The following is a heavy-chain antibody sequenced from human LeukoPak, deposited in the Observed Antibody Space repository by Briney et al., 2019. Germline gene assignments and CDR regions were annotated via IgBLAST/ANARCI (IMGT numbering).Heavy chain of an antibody. CDR2: IYYSGST. D-gene: IGHD2-15*01. V-gene: IGHV4-59*08. Sequence: SETLSLTCTVSGGSISSYYWSWIRQPPGKGLEGIGYIYYSGSTNYNPSLKSRVTISVDTSKNQFSLKLSSVTAADTAVYYCARVRQYCSGGSCYPFVFDHWGQGTLVTVSS. CDR1: GGSISSYY. J-gene: IGHJ5*02. CDR3: ARVRQYCSGGSCYPFVFDH.